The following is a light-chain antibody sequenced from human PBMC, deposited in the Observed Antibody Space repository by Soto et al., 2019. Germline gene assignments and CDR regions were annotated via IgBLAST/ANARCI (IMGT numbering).Light chain of an antibody. J-gene: IGKJ5*01. CDR3: MQATQLRT. V-gene: IGKV2-24*01. Sequence: VLTQTPLLSPVTLGQPASISCRSSRSLVASDGNAYLTWLHQRPGQPPRPLIYKVSQRLSGVPDGFSGSGAGTDFTLHISRVEAEDVGTYFCMQATQLRTFGQGTRLEIK. CDR2: KVS. CDR1: RSLVASDGNAY.